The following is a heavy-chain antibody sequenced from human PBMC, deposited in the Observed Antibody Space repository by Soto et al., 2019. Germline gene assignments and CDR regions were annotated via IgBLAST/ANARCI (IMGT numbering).Heavy chain of an antibody. J-gene: IGHJ4*02. CDR2: ISYDGSNK. V-gene: IGHV3-30*18. CDR1: GFTFSSYG. D-gene: IGHD2-15*01. CDR3: PKGLIIGRGYCSGGSCFSDY. Sequence: QVQLVESGGGVVQPGRSLRLSCAASGFTFSSYGMHWVRQAPGKGLEWVAVISYDGSNKYYADSVKGRFTISRDNSKNTLYLQMNSLRAEDTAVYYCPKGLIIGRGYCSGGSCFSDYWGQGTLVTVSS.